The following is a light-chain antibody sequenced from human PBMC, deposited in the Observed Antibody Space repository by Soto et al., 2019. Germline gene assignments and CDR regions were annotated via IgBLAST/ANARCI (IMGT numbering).Light chain of an antibody. V-gene: IGLV2-14*01. CDR1: GSDVGGYNY. CDR3: SSYTSSSTWV. Sequence: QSALTQPASVSGSPGQSITISCTGTGSDVGGYNYVSWYQQHPGKAPKLMIYEVINRPSGVSNRFSGSKSGNTASLTISGLQAEDEADYYCSSYTSSSTWVFGGGTKVTVL. CDR2: EVI. J-gene: IGLJ3*02.